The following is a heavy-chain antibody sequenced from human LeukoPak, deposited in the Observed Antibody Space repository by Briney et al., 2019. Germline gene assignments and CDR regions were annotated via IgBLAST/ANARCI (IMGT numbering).Heavy chain of an antibody. Sequence: GGSLRLSCAASGFTFSSYAMSWVRLAPGKGLEWVSAISGSGGSTYYADSVKGRFTISRDNSKNTLYLQMNSLRAEDTAVYYCAKDNFLSFGESIPFDYWGQGTLVTVSS. CDR3: AKDNFLSFGESIPFDY. CDR2: ISGSGGST. D-gene: IGHD3-10*01. CDR1: GFTFSSYA. V-gene: IGHV3-23*01. J-gene: IGHJ4*02.